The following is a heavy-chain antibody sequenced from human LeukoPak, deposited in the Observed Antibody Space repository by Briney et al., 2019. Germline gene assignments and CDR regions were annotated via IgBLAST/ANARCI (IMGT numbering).Heavy chain of an antibody. CDR3: AKDGQGLTYYFDY. Sequence: GGSLRLSCAASGFTFNNAWMSWVRQAPGEGLEWVAVISDDGSKKYYVDSVKGRFTISRDNSKNTLYLQMNSLRAEDTAVYYCAKDGQGLTYYFDYWGQGTLVTVSS. CDR2: ISDDGSKK. D-gene: IGHD3-16*01. V-gene: IGHV3-30*18. CDR1: GFTFNNAW. J-gene: IGHJ4*02.